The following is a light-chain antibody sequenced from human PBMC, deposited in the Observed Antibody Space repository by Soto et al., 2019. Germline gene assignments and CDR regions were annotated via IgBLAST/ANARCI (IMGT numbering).Light chain of an antibody. J-gene: IGLJ1*01. CDR2: DNN. V-gene: IGLV1-40*01. CDR3: QSYDSSLSALYV. Sequence: QSVLTQPLSVPGAPGQRVTISCTGSSSNIGAGFDVHWYQQLPGTAPKLLIYDNNNRPSGVPDRFSGSKSGTSASLAITGLQAEDEADYYCQSYDSSLSALYVFGTGTKVTVL. CDR1: SSNIGAGFD.